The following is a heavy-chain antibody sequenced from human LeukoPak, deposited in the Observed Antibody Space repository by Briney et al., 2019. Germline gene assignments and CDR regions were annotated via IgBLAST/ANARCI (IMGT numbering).Heavy chain of an antibody. CDR2: FDPEDGET. CDR1: GYTFTRYY. V-gene: IGHV1-24*01. J-gene: IGHJ5*02. CDR3: AGSGYYYRWFDP. D-gene: IGHD3-22*01. Sequence: ASVKVSCKASGYTFTRYYLHWVRQAPGKGLEWMGGFDPEDGETIYAQKFQGRVTMTEDTSTDTAYMELSSLRSEDTAVYYCAGSGYYYRWFDPWGQGTLVTVSS.